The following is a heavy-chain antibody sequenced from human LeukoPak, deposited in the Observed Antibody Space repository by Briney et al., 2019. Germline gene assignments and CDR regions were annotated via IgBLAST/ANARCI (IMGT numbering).Heavy chain of an antibody. CDR2: IYYSGST. CDR3: ASGGRLWFGESHRFAFDI. J-gene: IGHJ3*02. Sequence: SETLSLTCTVSGGSISSGDYYWSWIRQPPGKGLEWIGYIYYSGSTNYNPSLKSRVTISVDTSKNQFSLKLSSVTAADTAVYYCASGGRLWFGESHRFAFDIWGQGTMVTVSS. CDR1: GGSISSGDYY. D-gene: IGHD3-10*01. V-gene: IGHV4-61*08.